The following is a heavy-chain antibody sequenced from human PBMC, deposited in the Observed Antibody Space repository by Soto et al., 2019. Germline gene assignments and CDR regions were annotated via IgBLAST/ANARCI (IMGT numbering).Heavy chain of an antibody. J-gene: IGHJ4*02. Sequence: EVHLVESGGGLVKPGGSLRLSCAASGFTFTNARMSWVRQAPGKGLEWVGRIKRNIDGGTADYSAPVNGRFIISRDDSQDTLYLHMDSLKTEDTAVYYCTADPDGGNPFDYWGQGTLVTVSS. CDR2: IKRNIDGGTA. CDR3: TADPDGGNPFDY. V-gene: IGHV3-15*01. D-gene: IGHD2-15*01. CDR1: GFTFTNAR.